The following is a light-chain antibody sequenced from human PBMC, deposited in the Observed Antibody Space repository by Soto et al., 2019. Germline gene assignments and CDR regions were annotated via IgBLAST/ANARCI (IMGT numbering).Light chain of an antibody. CDR3: QQYYSTSSYT. CDR1: QSVLYSSNNKNY. V-gene: IGKV4-1*01. J-gene: IGKJ2*01. CDR2: WAS. Sequence: DIVMTQSPDSLAVSLGERATINCKSSQSVLYSSNNKNYLAWYQQKPGQPPKLLIYWASTRESGVPDRFSGSGSGTDFTLTISSLQAEDVAVYYCQQYYSTSSYTFGQGNKLEIK.